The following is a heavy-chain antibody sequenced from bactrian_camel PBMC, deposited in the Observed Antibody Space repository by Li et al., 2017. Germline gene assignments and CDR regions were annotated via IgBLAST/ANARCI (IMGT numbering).Heavy chain of an antibody. D-gene: IGHD1*01. CDR1: KYPSSTNA. CDR2: IDLGDSRR. Sequence: QVQLVESGGGSVQTGESLRLSCARPKYPSSTNAMAWFRQSPGNEREGVAFIDLGDSRRGYADSVKGRFTISKDDAENTLYLQMNKLKPEDTAMHYCAAKEGGGGWDLLRQSYYNYWGQGTQVTVS. CDR3: AAKEGGGGWDLLRQSYYNY. V-gene: IGHV3S54*01. J-gene: IGHJ4*01.